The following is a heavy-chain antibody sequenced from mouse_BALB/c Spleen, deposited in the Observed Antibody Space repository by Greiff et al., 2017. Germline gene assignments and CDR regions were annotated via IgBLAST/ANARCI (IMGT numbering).Heavy chain of an antibody. J-gene: IGHJ4*01. D-gene: IGHD2-10*02. V-gene: IGHV1S16*01. Sequence: QVQLQQSGAELVKPGASVKLSCKASGYTFTSYYMYWVKQRPGQGLEWIGGINPSNGGTNFNEKFKSKATLTVDKSSSTAYMQLSSLTSEDSAVYYCTRYGLYAMDYWGQGTSVTVSS. CDR1: GYTFTSYY. CDR3: TRYGLYAMDY. CDR2: INPSNGGT.